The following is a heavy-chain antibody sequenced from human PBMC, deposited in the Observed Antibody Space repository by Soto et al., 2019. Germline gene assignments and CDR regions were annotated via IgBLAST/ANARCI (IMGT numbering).Heavy chain of an antibody. CDR3: AMVDNSGTPTPQAV. CDR1: GYIFVNYV. J-gene: IGHJ6*04. V-gene: IGHV1-18*01. D-gene: IGHD5-12*01. Sequence: QVQLVQSGDEVRKPGSSVKVSCKASGYIFVNYVIAWVRQAPEQGLEWMGWISPYSGNTHYASKVQGRLTMTTDTSTGTAYVSLGSLTADDTAVSSFAMVDNSGTPTPQAVWGAGTTVNVSS. CDR2: ISPYSGNT.